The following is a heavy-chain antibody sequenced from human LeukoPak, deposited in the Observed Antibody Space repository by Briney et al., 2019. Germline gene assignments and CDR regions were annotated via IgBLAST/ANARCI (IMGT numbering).Heavy chain of an antibody. Sequence: PSETLSLTCAVYGGSFSGYYWSWIRQPPGKGLEWIGEINHSGSTNYNPSLKSRVTISVDTSKNQFSLKLSSVTAADTAVYYCARGQHGSGSRDLDYWGQGTLVTVSS. CDR3: ARGQHGSGSRDLDY. CDR1: GGSFSGYY. V-gene: IGHV4-34*01. D-gene: IGHD3-10*01. CDR2: INHSGST. J-gene: IGHJ4*02.